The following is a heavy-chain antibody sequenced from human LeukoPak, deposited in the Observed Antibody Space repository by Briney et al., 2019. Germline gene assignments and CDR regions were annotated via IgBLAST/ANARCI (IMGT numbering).Heavy chain of an antibody. CDR1: GFTMSGIH. CDR2: LYAGGST. CDR3: VRGNGNVGGRLDP. Sequence: GSLRLSCKASGFTMSGIHMNWVRQAPGKGLDWVSGLYAGGSTYYAGSVTGRFTISRDDSKNTLYLHMTSLRVDDTAIYFCVRGNGNVGGRLDPWGQGAWVIVSS. J-gene: IGHJ5*02. V-gene: IGHV3-66*01. D-gene: IGHD1-1*01.